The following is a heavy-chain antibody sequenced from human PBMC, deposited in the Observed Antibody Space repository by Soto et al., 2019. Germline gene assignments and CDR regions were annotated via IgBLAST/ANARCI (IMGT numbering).Heavy chain of an antibody. V-gene: IGHV1-69*01. Sequence: QVQLVQSGAEVKKPGSSVKVSCKASGGTFSSYAISWVRQAPGQGLEWMGGIIPIFGTANYAQKFQGRVTITADESTSTAYTELSSLRSEDTAVYYCARVDSWSGKNYFDYWGQGTLVTVSS. J-gene: IGHJ4*02. CDR1: GGTFSSYA. D-gene: IGHD3-3*01. CDR2: IIPIFGTA. CDR3: ARVDSWSGKNYFDY.